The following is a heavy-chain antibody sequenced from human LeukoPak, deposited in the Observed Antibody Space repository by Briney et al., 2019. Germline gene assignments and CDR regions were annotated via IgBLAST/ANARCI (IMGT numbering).Heavy chain of an antibody. V-gene: IGHV3-53*01. CDR3: AKPYSSGYWYYFDY. CDR1: GFTVSSNY. D-gene: IGHD3-22*01. J-gene: IGHJ4*02. Sequence: PGGSLRLSCAASGFTVSSNYITWVRQAPGKGLEWVSVIYSGGTTYYADSVKGRFTISRDNSKNTLYLQMNSLRAEDTAVYYCAKPYSSGYWYYFDYWGQGTLVTVSS. CDR2: IYSGGTT.